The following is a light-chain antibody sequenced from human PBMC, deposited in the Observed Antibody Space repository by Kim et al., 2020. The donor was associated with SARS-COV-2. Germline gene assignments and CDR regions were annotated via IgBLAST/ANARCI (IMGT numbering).Light chain of an antibody. CDR1: QDIANS. J-gene: IGKJ1*01. CDR3: QKYSSAPWT. CDR2: AAA. V-gene: IGKV1-27*01. Sequence: ACITDRVTFTCRTSQDIANSLSWYKQQPRKLPPVLLYAAATLQSRVPSRISGSGSWTEFTLPIGSMQTEDDATYYCQKYSSAPWTFGPGTKVDIK.